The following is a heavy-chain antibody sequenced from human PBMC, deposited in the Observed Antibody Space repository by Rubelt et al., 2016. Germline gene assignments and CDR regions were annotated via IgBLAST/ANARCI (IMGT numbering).Heavy chain of an antibody. J-gene: IGHJ4*02. D-gene: IGHD3-22*01. V-gene: IGHV2-70*01. CDR3: ARTYYYDSSGYYFDY. Sequence: STSLKTRLTISKDTSKNQVVLTMTNIDPVDTATYYCARTYYYDSSGYYFDYWGQGTLVTVSS.